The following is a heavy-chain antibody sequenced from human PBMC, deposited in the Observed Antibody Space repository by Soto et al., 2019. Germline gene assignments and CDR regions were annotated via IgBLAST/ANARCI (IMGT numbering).Heavy chain of an antibody. Sequence: QVQLQESGPGLVKPSQTLSLTYTVSGDSISVGYYWSWIRQHPGKGLEWIGYVSPSGTTYYNPSLKSRVSISTDTSKNQFSLEVSSVTAADTAVYYSARDRGSYGMDVWGQGTTVTVSS. CDR3: ARDRGSYGMDV. CDR2: VSPSGTT. J-gene: IGHJ6*02. CDR1: GDSISVGYY. V-gene: IGHV4-31*03.